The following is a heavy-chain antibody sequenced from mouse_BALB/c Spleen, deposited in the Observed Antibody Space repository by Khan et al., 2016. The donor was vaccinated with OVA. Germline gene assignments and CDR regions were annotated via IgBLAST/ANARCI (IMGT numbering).Heavy chain of an antibody. CDR3: ARRGDNYYVDY. V-gene: IGHV1-54*01. J-gene: IGHJ2*01. D-gene: IGHD1-3*01. CDR1: GYAFSNYL. Sequence: QVQLQQSGAELVRPGTSVKVSCKASGYAFSNYLIEWVKQRPGQGLEWIGVINPGSGGTNYNENFKDKVTVTADKSSSTAYMQLSSLTFDDSAVYFCARRGDNYYVDYWGQGTTLTVSS. CDR2: INPGSGGT.